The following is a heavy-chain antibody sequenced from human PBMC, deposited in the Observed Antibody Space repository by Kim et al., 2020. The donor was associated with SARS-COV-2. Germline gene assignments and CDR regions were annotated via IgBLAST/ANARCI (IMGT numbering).Heavy chain of an antibody. J-gene: IGHJ4*02. V-gene: IGHV3-21*01. Sequence: YADTGKARFANTRDNANNSLDQQMNSLRAEDTAVYYCARQGGNSYGLNYWGQGTLVTVSS. D-gene: IGHD5-18*01. CDR3: ARQGGNSYGLNY.